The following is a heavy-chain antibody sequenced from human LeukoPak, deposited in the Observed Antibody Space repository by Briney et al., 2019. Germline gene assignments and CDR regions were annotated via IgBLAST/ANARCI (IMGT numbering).Heavy chain of an antibody. Sequence: SETLSLACTVSGDSVSSPTYHWSWIRQPPGKGLEWIGYIYYSGSTNYNPSLKSRVTISLDKSKNHFSLKLSSVTAADTAVYYCARHYSRSRDWFDPWGQGTLVIVSP. CDR3: ARHYSRSRDWFDP. CDR2: IYYSGST. D-gene: IGHD6-13*01. CDR1: GDSVSSPTYH. J-gene: IGHJ5*02. V-gene: IGHV4-61*03.